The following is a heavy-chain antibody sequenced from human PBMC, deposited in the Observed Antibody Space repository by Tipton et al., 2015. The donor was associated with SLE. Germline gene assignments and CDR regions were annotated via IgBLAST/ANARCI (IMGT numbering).Heavy chain of an antibody. J-gene: IGHJ5*02. CDR3: ARERNYGDSGGWFGP. CDR1: GYPISSGAF. Sequence: TLSLTCDVSGYPISSGAFWAWFRQPPGKGLEWIGSIYQSGSTYYNPSLKSQVTISVDTSKNQFSLKVTSVTAADTALYFCARERNYGDSGGWFGPWGRGTLVTVSS. CDR2: IYQSGST. V-gene: IGHV4-38-2*01. D-gene: IGHD4-17*01.